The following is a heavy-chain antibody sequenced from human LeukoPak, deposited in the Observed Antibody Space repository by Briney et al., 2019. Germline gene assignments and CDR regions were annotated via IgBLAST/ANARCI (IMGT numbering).Heavy chain of an antibody. CDR1: GYTFTGYY. D-gene: IGHD3-22*01. J-gene: IGHJ4*02. Sequence: ASVTVSCKASGYTFTGYYMHWVRQAPGQGLEWMGWINPNSGGTNYAQKFQGRVTMTRDTSISTAYMELSRLRSDDTAVYYCARGPYEGMIVVVRVYYFDYWGQGTLVTVSS. V-gene: IGHV1-2*02. CDR3: ARGPYEGMIVVVRVYYFDY. CDR2: INPNSGGT.